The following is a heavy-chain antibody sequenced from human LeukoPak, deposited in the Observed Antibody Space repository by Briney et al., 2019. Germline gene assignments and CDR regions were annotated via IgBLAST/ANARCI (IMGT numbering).Heavy chain of an antibody. Sequence: VASVKVSCKASGGTFSSYTISWVRQAPGQGLEWMGRIIPILGIANYAQKFRGRVTITADKSTSTAYMELSSLRSEDTAVYYCARDVWGRDYFDYWGQGTLVTVSS. CDR2: IIPILGIA. CDR1: GGTFSSYT. D-gene: IGHD3-16*01. CDR3: ARDVWGRDYFDY. J-gene: IGHJ4*02. V-gene: IGHV1-69*04.